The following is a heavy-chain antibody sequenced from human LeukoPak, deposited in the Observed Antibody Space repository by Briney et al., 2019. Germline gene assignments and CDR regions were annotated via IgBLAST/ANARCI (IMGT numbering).Heavy chain of an antibody. CDR2: INHSGST. D-gene: IGHD3-10*01. CDR3: ARTGSGSFYYYYYMDV. J-gene: IGHJ6*03. Sequence: PSETLSLTCAVYGGSFSGYYWSWIRQPPGKGLEWIGEINHSGSTNYNPSLKSRVTISVDTSKNQFSLKLSSVTAADTAVYYCARTGSGSFYYYYYMDVWGKGTTVTVSS. CDR1: GGSFSGYY. V-gene: IGHV4-34*01.